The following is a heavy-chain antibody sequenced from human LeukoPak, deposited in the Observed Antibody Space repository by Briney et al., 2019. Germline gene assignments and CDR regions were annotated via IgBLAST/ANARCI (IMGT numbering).Heavy chain of an antibody. CDR2: IYSSGST. J-gene: IGHJ6*02. Sequence: LGGSLRLSCAASGFTVNTNYMSWVRQAPGKGLEWVSIIYSSGSTYYVDSVKGRFTISRDNSKNTLYLQMNSLRAEDTAVYYCATRSLPGYYYGMDVWGQGTTVTVSS. CDR3: ATRSLPGYYYGMDV. CDR1: GFTVNTNY. D-gene: IGHD2-15*01. V-gene: IGHV3-53*01.